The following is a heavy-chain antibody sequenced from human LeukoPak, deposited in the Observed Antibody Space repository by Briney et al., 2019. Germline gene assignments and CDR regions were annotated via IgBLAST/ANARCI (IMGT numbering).Heavy chain of an antibody. CDR3: ARGQVTAVTGLAAFDI. V-gene: IGHV3-7*04. D-gene: IGHD4-17*01. CDR2: IKQDGSEI. Sequence: GGSLRLSCAASGFTFSNYWMNWVRQAPGKGLEWVANIKQDGSEIYYVDSVKGRFTISRDNAKNSLHLQMNSLRAEDTAVYYCARGQVTAVTGLAAFDIWGQGTMVIVSS. CDR1: GFTFSNYW. J-gene: IGHJ3*02.